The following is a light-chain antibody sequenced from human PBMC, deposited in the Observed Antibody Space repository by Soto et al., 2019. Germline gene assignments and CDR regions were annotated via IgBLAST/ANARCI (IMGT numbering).Light chain of an antibody. CDR3: QVWDTSGDLHWV. CDR1: NIRDKC. V-gene: IGLV3-21*04. Sequence: SYELTQPPSVSVAPGKTARITCGGNNIRDKCVHWYQQRPGQAPILVIYYDSDRPSGIPERFSGSNSGNTATLTISRVEAGDEADYYCQVWDTSGDLHWVFGGGTKLTVL. J-gene: IGLJ3*02. CDR2: YDS.